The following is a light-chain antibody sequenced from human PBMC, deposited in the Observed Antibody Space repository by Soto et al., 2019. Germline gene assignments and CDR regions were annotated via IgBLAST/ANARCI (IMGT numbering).Light chain of an antibody. CDR2: EVS. CDR3: TSYTSSSTWM. Sequence: QSALTQPASVSGSPGQSITISCTGTSSDIGDSHYVSWYQQHPGKAPKLMLDEVSNRPSGVSNRFSGSKSGNTDSLTISGLQPEDEADYYCTSYTSSSTWMFGGGTKLTVL. V-gene: IGLV2-14*01. CDR1: SSDIGDSHY. J-gene: IGLJ3*02.